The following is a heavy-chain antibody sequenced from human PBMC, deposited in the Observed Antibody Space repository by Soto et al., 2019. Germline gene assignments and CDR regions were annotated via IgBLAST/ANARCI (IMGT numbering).Heavy chain of an antibody. Sequence: RASVKVSCKASGYTFTSYGISWVRQAPGQGLEWMGWISAYNGNTNYAQKLQGRVTMTTDTSTSTAYMELRSLRSDDTAVYYCARTDIVVVTAIQAFDYWGQGTLVTVSS. V-gene: IGHV1-18*01. CDR3: ARTDIVVVTAIQAFDY. D-gene: IGHD2-21*02. CDR2: ISAYNGNT. CDR1: GYTFTSYG. J-gene: IGHJ4*02.